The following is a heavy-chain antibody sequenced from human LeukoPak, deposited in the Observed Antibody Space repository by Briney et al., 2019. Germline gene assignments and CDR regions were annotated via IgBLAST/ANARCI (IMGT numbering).Heavy chain of an antibody. D-gene: IGHD3-22*01. Sequence: PSETLSLTCTVSGGSISSYYWSWIRQSPGRGLEWIGYIYYSGSTNYNPSLKSRVTISVDTSKNQFSLKLSSVTAADTAVYYCARARYYYDSSGYYYPHYFDYWGQGTLVTVSS. J-gene: IGHJ4*02. CDR1: GGSISSYY. CDR2: IYYSGST. CDR3: ARARYYYDSSGYYYPHYFDY. V-gene: IGHV4-59*01.